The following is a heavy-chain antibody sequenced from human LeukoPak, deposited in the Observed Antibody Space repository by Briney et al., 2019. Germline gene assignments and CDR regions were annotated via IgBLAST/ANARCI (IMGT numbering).Heavy chain of an antibody. J-gene: IGHJ4*02. D-gene: IGHD1/OR15-1a*01. CDR3: AREGMTRTYDQ. V-gene: IGHV4-61*05. CDR1: CGSLSSISYY. Sequence: SETLSHTRTLSCGSLSSISYYWYWSRQPPGKEPEGIACVYHTGITHYKPSLTSRVTISVDTSKNQFSLRLSSVTAADTAVYYCAREGMTRTYDQWGQGTLVTVSS. CDR2: VYHTGIT.